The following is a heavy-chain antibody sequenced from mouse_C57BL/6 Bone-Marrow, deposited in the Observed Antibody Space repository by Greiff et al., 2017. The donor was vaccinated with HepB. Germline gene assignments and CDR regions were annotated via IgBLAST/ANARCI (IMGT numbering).Heavy chain of an antibody. CDR3: ARMRVYDGYLYYFDY. D-gene: IGHD2-3*01. V-gene: IGHV2-2*01. CDR1: GFSLTSYG. J-gene: IGHJ2*01. Sequence: VQLQQSGPGLVQPSQSLSITCTVSGFSLTSYGVHWVRQSPGKGLEWLGVIWSGGSTDYNAAFISRLSISKDNSKSQVFFKMNSLQADDTAIYYCARMRVYDGYLYYFDYWGQGTTLTVSS. CDR2: IWSGGST.